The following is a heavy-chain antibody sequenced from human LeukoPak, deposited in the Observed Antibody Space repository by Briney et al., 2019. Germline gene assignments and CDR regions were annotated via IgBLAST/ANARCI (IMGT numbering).Heavy chain of an antibody. CDR1: GFTFSDYY. CDR3: ARFIAAPYYFDY. D-gene: IGHD6-13*01. V-gene: IGHV3-11*01. CDR2: ISSGGRTI. Sequence: GGSLRLSCAASGFTFSDYYMSWIRQAPGKGLEWVSYISSGGRTIYYADSVKGRFTMSRDNAKNSLYLQMNSLRAEDTAVYYCARFIAAPYYFDYWGRGTLVTVSS. J-gene: IGHJ4*02.